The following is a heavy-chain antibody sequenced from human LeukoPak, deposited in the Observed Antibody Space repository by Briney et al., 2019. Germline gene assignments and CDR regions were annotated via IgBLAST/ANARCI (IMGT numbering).Heavy chain of an antibody. V-gene: IGHV1-69*06. CDR1: GGTFSSYA. Sequence: SVKVSCKASGGTFSSYAISGVRQAPGQGVEWMGGSFLIFGTANYAQRFQGRVTITADKSTSTAYMELSSLRSEDTAVYYCAGNLDRDIVATITWYFDLWGRGTLVTVSS. D-gene: IGHD5-12*01. J-gene: IGHJ2*01. CDR3: AGNLDRDIVATITWYFDL. CDR2: SFLIFGTA.